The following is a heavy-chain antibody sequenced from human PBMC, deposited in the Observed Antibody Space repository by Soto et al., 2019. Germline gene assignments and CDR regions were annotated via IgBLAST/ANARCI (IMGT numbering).Heavy chain of an antibody. Sequence: ASVKVSCKASGNTCTSYGISCVRQAPGQGLEWMGWISAYHGNTHEAQKLQGRVSMTTDTSTSTAYLDVRCLKSEDSVLYSCARVETEWCIPTCRYGMADWGQGSTITDSS. CDR2: ISAYHGNT. CDR3: ARVETEWCIPTCRYGMAD. CDR1: GNTCTSYG. V-gene: IGHV1-18*01. J-gene: IGHJ6*02. D-gene: IGHD2-8*01.